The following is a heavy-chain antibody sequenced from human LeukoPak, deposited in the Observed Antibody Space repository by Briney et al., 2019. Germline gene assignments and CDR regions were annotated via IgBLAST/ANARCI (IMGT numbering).Heavy chain of an antibody. CDR3: ARLPADYDILTGYYTYYFDY. CDR1: GGSISSSSYY. CDR2: IYYSGST. V-gene: IGHV4-39*01. J-gene: IGHJ4*02. D-gene: IGHD3-9*01. Sequence: SETLSLTCTVSGGSISSSSYYWGWIRQPPGKGLEWIGSIYYSGSTYYNPSLKSRVTISVDTSKNQFSLKLSSVTAADTAVYYCARLPADYDILTGYYTYYFDYWSQGTLVTVSS.